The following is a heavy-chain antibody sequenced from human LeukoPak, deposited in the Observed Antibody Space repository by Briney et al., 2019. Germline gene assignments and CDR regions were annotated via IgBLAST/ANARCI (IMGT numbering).Heavy chain of an antibody. CDR2: INHSGST. J-gene: IGHJ4*02. V-gene: IGHV4-34*01. CDR1: GGSFSGYY. Sequence: PSETLSLTCAVYGGSFSGYYWSWIRQPPGKGLEWIGEINHSGSTNYNPSLKSRVTISVDTSKNQFSLKLSSVTAAETAVYYCARHRRDRYSSGWSDYWGQGTLVTVSS. CDR3: ARHRRDRYSSGWSDY. D-gene: IGHD6-19*01.